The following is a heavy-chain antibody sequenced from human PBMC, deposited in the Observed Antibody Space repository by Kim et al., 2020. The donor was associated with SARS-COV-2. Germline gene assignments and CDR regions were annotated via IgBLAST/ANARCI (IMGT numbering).Heavy chain of an antibody. Sequence: PSLKSRVTISVDTSKNQCSRKLSSVTAADTAVYYCARDKLDSYYYYGMDGWGQGTTVTVSS. V-gene: IGHV4-59*01. CDR3: ARDKLDSYYYYGMDG. J-gene: IGHJ6*02. D-gene: IGHD6-13*01.